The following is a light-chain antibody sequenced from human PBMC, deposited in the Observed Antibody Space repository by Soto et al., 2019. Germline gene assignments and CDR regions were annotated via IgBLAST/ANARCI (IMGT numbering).Light chain of an antibody. Sequence: QSALTQPASVSGSAGQSITISCTGTSSDVGNYNLVSWYLHHPGKASKLLIYGDAKRPSGVSNRFSGSRSGNTASLTVSGLQAEDETDYYCCSYAGSSTYVFGTGTKVTVL. V-gene: IGLV2-23*01. J-gene: IGLJ1*01. CDR1: SSDVGNYNL. CDR2: GDA. CDR3: CSYAGSSTYV.